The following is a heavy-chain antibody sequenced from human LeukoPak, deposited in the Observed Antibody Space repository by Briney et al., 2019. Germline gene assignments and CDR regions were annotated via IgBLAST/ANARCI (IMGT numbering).Heavy chain of an antibody. CDR1: GYTFTSYY. J-gene: IGHJ3*02. Sequence: GASVKVSCKASGYTFTSYYMHWVRQAPGQGLEWMGIINPSGGSTSYAQKFQGRVTMTRDMSTSTVYMELSSLRSEDTAEYYCARDGGGFGELSSVRDAFDIWGQGTMVTVSS. CDR3: ARDGGGFGELSSVRDAFDI. D-gene: IGHD3-10*01. CDR2: INPSGGST. V-gene: IGHV1-46*01.